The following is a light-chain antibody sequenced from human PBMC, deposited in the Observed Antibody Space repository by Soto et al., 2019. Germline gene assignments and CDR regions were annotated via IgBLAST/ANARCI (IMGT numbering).Light chain of an antibody. J-gene: IGLJ1*01. CDR1: SSDVGGYNY. CDR2: EVN. V-gene: IGLV2-8*01. CDR3: KSYAGSNTYV. Sequence: LTQPPSASGSPGQSVTISCAGTSSDVGGYNYVSWYQQYPGKAPKLMIYEVNKRPSGVPDRFSGSKSGNTASRTVSGLQAADEADYFCKSYAGSNTYVFGSGTKVTVL.